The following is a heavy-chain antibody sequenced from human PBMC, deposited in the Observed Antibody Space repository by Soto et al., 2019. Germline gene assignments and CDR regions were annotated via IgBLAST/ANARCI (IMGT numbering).Heavy chain of an antibody. J-gene: IGHJ4*02. CDR3: ASIAVAGPFDY. CDR1: GGTFSSYA. Sequence: GXSVKVSCKASGGTFSSYAISWVRQAPGQGLEWMGGIIPIFGTANYAQKFQGRVTITADESTSTAYMELSSLRSEDTAVYYCASIAVAGPFDYWGQGTLVTVSS. CDR2: IIPIFGTA. V-gene: IGHV1-69*13. D-gene: IGHD6-19*01.